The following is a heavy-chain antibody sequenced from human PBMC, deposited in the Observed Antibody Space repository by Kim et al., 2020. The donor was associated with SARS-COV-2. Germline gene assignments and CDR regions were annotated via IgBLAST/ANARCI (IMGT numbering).Heavy chain of an antibody. CDR3: ARDSIAAAGTGTSSTYYYYGMDV. V-gene: IGHV3-7*03. Sequence: GGSLRLSCAASGFTFSSYWMSWVRQAPGKGLEWVANIKQDGSEKYYVDSVKGRFTISIDNAKNSLYLQMNSLRAEDTAVYYCARDSIAAAGTGTSSTYYYYGMDVWGQGTTVTVSS. CDR1: GFTFSSYW. J-gene: IGHJ6*02. D-gene: IGHD6-13*01. CDR2: IKQDGSEK.